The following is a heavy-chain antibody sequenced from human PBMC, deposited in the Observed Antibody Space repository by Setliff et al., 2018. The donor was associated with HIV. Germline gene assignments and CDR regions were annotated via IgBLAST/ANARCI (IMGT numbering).Heavy chain of an antibody. D-gene: IGHD7-27*01. J-gene: IGHJ3*02. CDR2: VNHNGGT. V-gene: IGHV4-34*01. CDR3: TRKKTGQFGAFNM. CDR1: GDSFSGSY. Sequence: PSETLSLTCAVYGDSFSGSYWSWIRQSPGTGLEWIGEVNHNGGTNHNPSLKSRVVVSVDRSKNQFSLKLISVTAADTAVYYCTRKKTGQFGAFNMWGRGTLVTVSS.